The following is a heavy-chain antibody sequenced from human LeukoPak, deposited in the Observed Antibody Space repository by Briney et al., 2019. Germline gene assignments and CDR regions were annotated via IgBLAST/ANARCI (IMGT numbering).Heavy chain of an antibody. Sequence: PSETLSLTCTVSGDSISSSSPYWGWIRQPPGKGLEWIGSVYYSGSTYYNPSLKGRAFTSVDTSKNQFSLKVSSLTAADTAVYYCARHVNRHFYYYGMDVWGQGATVTVSS. J-gene: IGHJ6*02. D-gene: IGHD1-14*01. CDR3: ARHVNRHFYYYGMDV. V-gene: IGHV4-39*01. CDR2: VYYSGST. CDR1: GDSISSSSPY.